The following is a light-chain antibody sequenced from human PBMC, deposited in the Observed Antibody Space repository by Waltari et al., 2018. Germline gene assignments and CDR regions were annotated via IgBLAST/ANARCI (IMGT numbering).Light chain of an antibody. Sequence: QSVLTQPPSVSAAPGQRVTISCSGGSSSIGNNYVSWYRQFPGTAPKLLIKENRGRPSGIPGRFSGSRSGTSATLDITGRQAGDEADYYCGTWDSSLSGAVFGGGTHLTVL. CDR1: SSSIGNNY. CDR3: GTWDSSLSGAV. V-gene: IGLV1-51*02. J-gene: IGLJ7*01. CDR2: ENR.